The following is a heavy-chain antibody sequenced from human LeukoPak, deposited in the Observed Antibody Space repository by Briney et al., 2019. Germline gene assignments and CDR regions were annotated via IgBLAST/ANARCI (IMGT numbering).Heavy chain of an antibody. CDR2: IYPCDSDT. CDR3: ARLGPSGWYGRSSWYWFDP. V-gene: IGHV5-51*01. J-gene: IGHJ5*02. D-gene: IGHD6-6*01. CDR1: GYTFTDFW. Sequence: GGSLNISCNGSGYTFTDFWIGWVRQMPGKGLEWMGIIYPCDSDTRYSPSFQGQVTISADKSITTAYLHWSSLKASDTAIYYCARLGPSGWYGRSSWYWFDPWGQLAMVSFSS.